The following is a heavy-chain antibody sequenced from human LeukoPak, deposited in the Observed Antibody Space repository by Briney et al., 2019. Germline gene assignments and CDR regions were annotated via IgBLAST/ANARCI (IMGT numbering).Heavy chain of an antibody. V-gene: IGHV3-49*04. J-gene: IGHJ4*02. CDR1: GFTIGDYA. CDR3: VREGCGSYCNYFDY. Sequence: PGGSLRLSCTVSGFTIGDYAVSWVRQAPGKGLEWVGFIRSKVYGGTSEYAASVKGRFTISRDDSKSIAYLQMNSLKTEDTAVYYCVREGCGSYCNYFDYWGPGTLVSVSS. CDR2: IRSKVYGGTS. D-gene: IGHD1-26*01.